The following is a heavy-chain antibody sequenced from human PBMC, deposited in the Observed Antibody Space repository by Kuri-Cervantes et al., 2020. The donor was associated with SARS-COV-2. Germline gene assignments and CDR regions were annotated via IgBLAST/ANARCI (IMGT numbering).Heavy chain of an antibody. CDR1: GYTFTSYA. CDR3: ARDRGFGSIDY. J-gene: IGHJ4*02. D-gene: IGHD3-10*01. Sequence: ASVKVSCKASGYTFTSYAMHWVRQAPGQGLEWMGWISAYNGNTNYAQKLQGRVTMTTDTSTSTAYMELRSLRSDDTAVYYCARDRGFGSIDYWGQGTLVTVSS. V-gene: IGHV1-18*01. CDR2: ISAYNGNT.